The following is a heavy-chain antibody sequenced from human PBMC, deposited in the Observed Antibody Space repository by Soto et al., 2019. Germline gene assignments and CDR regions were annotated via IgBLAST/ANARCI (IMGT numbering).Heavy chain of an antibody. Sequence: SETRSLTCTVSGGSISSYYWSWIRQPPGKGLEWIGYIYYSGSTNYNPSLKSRVTISVDTSKNQFSLKLSSVTAADTAVYYCARDNSGYDFGGAFDIWGQGTMVT. D-gene: IGHD5-12*01. CDR3: ARDNSGYDFGGAFDI. CDR1: GGSISSYY. J-gene: IGHJ3*02. CDR2: IYYSGST. V-gene: IGHV4-59*01.